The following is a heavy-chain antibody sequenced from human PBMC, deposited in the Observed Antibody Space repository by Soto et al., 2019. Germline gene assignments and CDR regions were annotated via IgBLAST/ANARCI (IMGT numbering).Heavy chain of an antibody. CDR2: ISAYNGNT. D-gene: IGHD2-15*01. CDR1: GYTFTSYG. V-gene: IGHV1-18*01. Sequence: ASVKVSCKASGYTFTSYGISWVRQAPGQGLEWMGWISAYNGNTNYAQKLQGRVTMTTDTSTSTAYMELRSLRSDDTAVYYCARVPDIVVATTGPEVVKFDPWGQGTLVTVSS. J-gene: IGHJ5*02. CDR3: ARVPDIVVATTGPEVVKFDP.